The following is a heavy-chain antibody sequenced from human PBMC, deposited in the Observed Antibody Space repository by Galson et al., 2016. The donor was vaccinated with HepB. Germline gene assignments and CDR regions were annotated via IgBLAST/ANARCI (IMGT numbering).Heavy chain of an antibody. J-gene: IGHJ3*02. CDR2: INHTGNT. V-gene: IGHV4-34*01. CDR3: SSGFCSGGSCYCGAFDI. D-gene: IGHD2-15*01. Sequence: SETLSLTCAVHGGSLSAYYWNWIRQAPGKGLEWIGEINHTGNTDYNPSLKRRVTVSVDTSNMQFSLNLNSGTAADTAVYFCSSGFCSGGSCYCGAFDIWGQGTLVAVSA. CDR1: GGSLSAYY.